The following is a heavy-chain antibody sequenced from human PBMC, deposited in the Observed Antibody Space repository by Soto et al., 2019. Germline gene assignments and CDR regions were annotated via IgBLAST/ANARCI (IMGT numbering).Heavy chain of an antibody. V-gene: IGHV3-21*01. D-gene: IGHD3-16*01. Sequence: GGSLRLSCAASGFVFSDFQFNWVRQAPGGGLEWLSSITGASAFTEYAESIEGRFTISRDNPNKLLFLHMDNLRPEDTAVYYCARDNLAFQGAFDLWGQGTLVTVSS. CDR3: ARDNLAFQGAFDL. CDR2: ITGASAFT. CDR1: GFVFSDFQ. J-gene: IGHJ4*02.